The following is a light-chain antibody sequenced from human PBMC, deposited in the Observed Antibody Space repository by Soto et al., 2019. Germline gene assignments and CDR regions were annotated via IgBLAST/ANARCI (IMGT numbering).Light chain of an antibody. CDR3: SSYTSSSPYV. CDR2: EVS. Sequence: QSALTQHASVSGSPGQSITISCTGPRSDVGGYNYVSWYQQHPGKAPKLMIYEVSHRPSGVSNRFSGSKSGNTASLTISGLQAEDEADYYCSSYTSSSPYVFGTGTKVTVL. CDR1: RSDVGGYNY. V-gene: IGLV2-14*01. J-gene: IGLJ1*01.